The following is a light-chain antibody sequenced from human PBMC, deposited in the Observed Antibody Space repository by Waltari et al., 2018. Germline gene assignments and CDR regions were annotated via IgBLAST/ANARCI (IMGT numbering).Light chain of an antibody. CDR2: EGS. Sequence: QSALTQPPSVSGSPGQSITISCTATSSDVGSYNLVSWYQHHPGKAPKLMIYEGSKRPSGVSNRFSGSKSGNTASLTISGLQAEDEADYYCCSYAGSSTPVVFGGGTKLTVL. CDR1: SSDVGSYNL. V-gene: IGLV2-23*01. J-gene: IGLJ2*01. CDR3: CSYAGSSTPVV.